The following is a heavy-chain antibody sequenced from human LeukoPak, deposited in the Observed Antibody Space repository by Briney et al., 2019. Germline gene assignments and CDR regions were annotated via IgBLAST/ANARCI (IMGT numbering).Heavy chain of an antibody. CDR2: ISGSGDST. J-gene: IGHJ4*02. CDR1: GFTFSSYA. CDR3: AKGTGTSCYAALDQ. Sequence: PGRSLRLSCAASGFTFSSYAMSWVRQAPGKGLEWVSVISGSGDSTYYADSVKGRFTISRDNSKNTLYLQMNSLRAEDTAVYYCAKGTGTSCYAALDQWGQGTLVTVSS. V-gene: IGHV3-23*01. D-gene: IGHD2-2*01.